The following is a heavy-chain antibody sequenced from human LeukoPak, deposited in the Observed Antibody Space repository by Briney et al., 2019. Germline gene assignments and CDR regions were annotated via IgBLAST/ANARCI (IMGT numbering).Heavy chain of an antibody. CDR3: AKDSGNRLYSYADL. Sequence: GGSLRLSCAGSGFIFSNYAMSWVRQAPGQGLEWVSTISNSGDATFYADAVKGRFTISRDNSKNTLYLQMYSLRVEDTAVYYCAKDSGNRLYSYADLWGQGILVTVSS. CDR2: ISNSGDAT. CDR1: GFIFSNYA. D-gene: IGHD3-10*01. J-gene: IGHJ5*02. V-gene: IGHV3-23*01.